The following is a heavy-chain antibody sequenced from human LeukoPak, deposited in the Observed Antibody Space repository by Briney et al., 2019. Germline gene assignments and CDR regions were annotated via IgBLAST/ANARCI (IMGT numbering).Heavy chain of an antibody. V-gene: IGHV3-20*04. Sequence: GGSLRLSCAASGFTFDDYGMSWVRQAPGKGLEWVSGINWNGGSTGYADSVKGRFTISRDNAKNSLYLQMNSLRAEDTAVYYCARAHGSGSYSPYFDYWGQGTLVTVSS. CDR2: INWNGGST. J-gene: IGHJ4*02. CDR3: ARAHGSGSYSPYFDY. D-gene: IGHD3-10*01. CDR1: GFTFDDYG.